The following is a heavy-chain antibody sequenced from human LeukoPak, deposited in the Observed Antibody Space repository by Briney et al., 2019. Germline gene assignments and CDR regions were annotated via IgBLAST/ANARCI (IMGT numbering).Heavy chain of an antibody. CDR3: AKAFGFRKYYDFWSGYPESVYYYYMDV. Sequence: AGGSLRLSCAASGFTFDDYAMHWVRQAPGKGLEWVSGISWNSGSIGYADSVKGRFTISRDNAKNSLYLQMNSLRAEDMALYYCAKAFGFRKYYDFWSGYPESVYYYYMDVWGKGTTVTVSS. CDR1: GFTFDDYA. J-gene: IGHJ6*03. CDR2: ISWNSGSI. V-gene: IGHV3-9*03. D-gene: IGHD3-3*01.